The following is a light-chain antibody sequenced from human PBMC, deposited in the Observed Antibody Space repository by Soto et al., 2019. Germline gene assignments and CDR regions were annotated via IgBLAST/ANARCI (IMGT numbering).Light chain of an antibody. CDR2: AAS. J-gene: IGKJ1*01. V-gene: IGKV1-27*01. Sequence: DIQMTQSPSSLSASVGDRVTITCRASQGISNYLAWYQQKPGKVPKLLIYAASTLQPGVPSRFSGSGSGTNFTLTISSLQPQDVATYYCQKYNSAPRTFGQGTKVEIK. CDR3: QKYNSAPRT. CDR1: QGISNY.